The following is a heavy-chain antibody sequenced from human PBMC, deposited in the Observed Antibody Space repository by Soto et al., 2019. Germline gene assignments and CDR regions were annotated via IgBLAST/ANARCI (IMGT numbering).Heavy chain of an antibody. V-gene: IGHV4-59*11. CDR3: ARNALLSRGYDFDY. Sequence: SETLSLTCTVSGGSISSHSWSWIRQPPGKGLEWIGYIYYSGSTDYNPSLKSRVTISVDTSKNLFSLKLSSVTAADTAVYYCARNALLSRGYDFDYWGQGTLVTVSS. J-gene: IGHJ4*02. D-gene: IGHD5-12*01. CDR2: IYYSGST. CDR1: GGSISSHS.